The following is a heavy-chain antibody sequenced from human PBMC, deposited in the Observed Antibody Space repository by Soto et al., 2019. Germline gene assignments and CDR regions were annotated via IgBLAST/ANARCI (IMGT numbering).Heavy chain of an antibody. CDR3: ARDSTGGGWYDYYYGMDV. CDR1: GFTFSSYS. D-gene: IGHD2-15*01. J-gene: IGHJ6*02. V-gene: IGHV3-21*01. CDR2: ISSSSSYI. Sequence: GGSLRLSCAASGFTFSSYSMNWVRQAPGKGLEWVSSISSSSSYIYYADSVKGRFTISRDNAKNSLYLQMNSLRAEDTAVYYCARDSTGGGWYDYYYGMDVWGQGTTVTVSS.